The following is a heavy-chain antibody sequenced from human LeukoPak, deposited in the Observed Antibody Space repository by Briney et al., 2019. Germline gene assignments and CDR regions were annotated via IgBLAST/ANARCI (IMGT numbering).Heavy chain of an antibody. Sequence: GGSLRLSCAASGFTFSDYYMSWIRQAPGKGLEWVSYISSSSSYTNYADPVKGRFTISRDNAKNSLYLQMNSLRAEDTAVYYCARDVGDFLFDYWGQGTLVTVSS. D-gene: IGHD2-21*01. CDR1: GFTFSDYY. J-gene: IGHJ4*02. V-gene: IGHV3-11*06. CDR3: ARDVGDFLFDY. CDR2: ISSSSSYT.